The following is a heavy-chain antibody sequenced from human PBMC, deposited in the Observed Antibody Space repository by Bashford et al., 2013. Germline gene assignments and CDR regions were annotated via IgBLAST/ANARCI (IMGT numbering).Heavy chain of an antibody. CDR3: ARDPESASGDDAFDI. V-gene: IGHV4-4*07. CDR2: LYQWEH. J-gene: IGHJ3*02. CDR1: GGSISSYY. D-gene: IGHD3-10*01. Sequence: SETLSLTCTVSGGSISSYYWSWIRQPPEGTGVDWAYLYQWEHQLQPSLKSRVTMSVDTSKNQFSLKLSSVTAADTAVYYCARDPESASGDDAFDIWGQGTMVTVSS.